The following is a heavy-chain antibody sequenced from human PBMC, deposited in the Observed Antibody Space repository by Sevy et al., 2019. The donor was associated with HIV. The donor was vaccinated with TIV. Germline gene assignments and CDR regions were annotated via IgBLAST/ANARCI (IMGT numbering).Heavy chain of an antibody. V-gene: IGHV3-30*04. CDR1: GFTFSSYA. D-gene: IGHD3-22*01. Sequence: GGSLRLSCAASGFTFSSYAMHWVRQAPGKGLEWVAVISYDGSNKYYADSVKGRFTISRDNSKNTLYLQMNSLRAEDMAVYYCARVNQMYYDSSGYYFDYWGQGTLVTVSS. CDR3: ARVNQMYYDSSGYYFDY. J-gene: IGHJ4*02. CDR2: ISYDGSNK.